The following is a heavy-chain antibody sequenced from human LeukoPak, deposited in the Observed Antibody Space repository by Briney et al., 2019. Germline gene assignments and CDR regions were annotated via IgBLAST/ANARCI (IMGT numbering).Heavy chain of an antibody. CDR1: GGSFSGYY. CDR3: ARRGYRLPGGSPKRNPFPYWYFDL. CDR2: INHSGST. Sequence: PSETLSLTCAVYGGSFSGYYWSWICQPPGKGLEWIGEINHSGSTNYNPSLKSRVTISVDTSKNQFSLKLSSVTAADTAVYYCARRGYRLPGGSPKRNPFPYWYFDLWGRGTLVTVSS. V-gene: IGHV4-34*01. J-gene: IGHJ2*01. D-gene: IGHD2-15*01.